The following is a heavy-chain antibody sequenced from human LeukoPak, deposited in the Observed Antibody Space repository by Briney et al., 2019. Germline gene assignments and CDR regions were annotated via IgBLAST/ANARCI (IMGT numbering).Heavy chain of an antibody. CDR3: ARNEMATIHFDY. CDR2: ISSSGSTI. J-gene: IGHJ4*02. Sequence: PGGSLRLSCAASGFTFSDYYMSWVRQAPGKGLEWVSYISSSGSTIYYADSVKGRFTISRDNAKNSLYLQMNSLRAEDTAVYYCARNEMATIHFDYWGQGTLVTVSS. D-gene: IGHD5-24*01. CDR1: GFTFSDYY. V-gene: IGHV3-11*04.